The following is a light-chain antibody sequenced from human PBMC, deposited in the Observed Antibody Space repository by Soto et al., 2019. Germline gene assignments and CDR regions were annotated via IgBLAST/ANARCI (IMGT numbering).Light chain of an antibody. J-gene: IGKJ4*01. Sequence: EIVLTQSPATLSLSPGERATLSCRASQSVRSNLAWYQQKPGQAPRLLIYDASNRATGIPARFSGSGSGTDFTLTISSLEPEDFAIYYCQQRSNWPPVTFGGGTKVEIK. CDR3: QQRSNWPPVT. CDR2: DAS. V-gene: IGKV3-11*01. CDR1: QSVRSN.